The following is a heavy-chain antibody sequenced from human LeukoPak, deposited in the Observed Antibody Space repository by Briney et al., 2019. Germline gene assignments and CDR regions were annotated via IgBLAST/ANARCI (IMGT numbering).Heavy chain of an antibody. V-gene: IGHV1-46*01. CDR3: ARVMATTRRHDAFDI. J-gene: IGHJ3*02. CDR2: INPSGGST. CDR1: GYTFTSYY. Sequence: GASVKVSCKASGYTFTSYYIHWVRQAPGQGLEWMGIINPSGGSTYYTQKFQGRLTMTRDMSTSTVYMELSSLRSEDTAVYYCARVMATTRRHDAFDIWGQGTMVTVSS. D-gene: IGHD1-26*01.